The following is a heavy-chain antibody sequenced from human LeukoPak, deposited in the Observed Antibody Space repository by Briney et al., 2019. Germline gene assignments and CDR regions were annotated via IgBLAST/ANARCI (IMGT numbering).Heavy chain of an antibody. D-gene: IGHD1-26*01. V-gene: IGHV1-2*02. CDR2: INPNSGGT. J-gene: IGHJ5*02. CDR1: GYTFTGYY. CDR3: ARVPPKVGATNWFDP. Sequence: GASVKVSCKASGYTFTGYYMHRVRQAPGQGLEWMGWINPNSGGTNYAQKFQGRVTMTRDTSISTAYMELSRLRSDDTAVYYCARVPPKVGATNWFDPWGQGTLVTVSS.